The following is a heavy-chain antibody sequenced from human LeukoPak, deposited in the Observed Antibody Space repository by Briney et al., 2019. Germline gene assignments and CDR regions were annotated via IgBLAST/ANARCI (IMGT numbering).Heavy chain of an antibody. CDR1: GYTFTGYY. V-gene: IGHV1-2*02. J-gene: IGHJ4*02. D-gene: IGHD1-26*01. CDR2: INPNSGGT. CDR3: ARGPEWELLDYFDY. Sequence: ASVKVSCKASGYTFTGYYMHWVRQAPGQGLEWRGWINPNSGGTNYAQKFQGRVTMTRDTSISTAYMELSRLRSDDTAVYYCARGPEWELLDYFDYWGQGTLVTVSS.